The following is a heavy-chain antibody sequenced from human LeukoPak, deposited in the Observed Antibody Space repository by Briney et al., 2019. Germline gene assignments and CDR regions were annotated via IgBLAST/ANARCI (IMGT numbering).Heavy chain of an antibody. J-gene: IGHJ4*02. CDR3: ARDGSGSYGDYFDY. Sequence: PGGSLRLSCAASGFTFSSYSMNWVRQAPGKGLEWVSSISSSSSYIYYADSVKGRFTISRDNAKNSLYLQMNSLRAEDTAVYYCARDGSGSYGDYFDYWGQGTLATVSS. D-gene: IGHD1-26*01. CDR2: ISSSSSYI. V-gene: IGHV3-21*01. CDR1: GFTFSSYS.